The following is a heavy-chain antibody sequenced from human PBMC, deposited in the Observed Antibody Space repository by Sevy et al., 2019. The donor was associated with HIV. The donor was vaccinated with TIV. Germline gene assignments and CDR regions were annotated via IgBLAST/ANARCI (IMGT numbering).Heavy chain of an antibody. J-gene: IGHJ5*02. Sequence: GGSLRLSCAAPGFTFSSYAMHWVRQAPGKGLEWVAVISYDGSNKYYADSVKGRFTISRDNSKNTLYLQMNSLRAEDTAVYYCARGGWLRLRGNWFDPWGQGTLVTVSS. D-gene: IGHD5-12*01. CDR2: ISYDGSNK. CDR3: ARGGWLRLRGNWFDP. CDR1: GFTFSSYA. V-gene: IGHV3-30-3*01.